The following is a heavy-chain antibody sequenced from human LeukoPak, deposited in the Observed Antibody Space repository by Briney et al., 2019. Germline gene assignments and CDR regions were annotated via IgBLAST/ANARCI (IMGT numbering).Heavy chain of an antibody. Sequence: SETLSLTCAVSGYSISSGYYWGWIRQPPGKGLEWIGSIYHSGSTYYNPSLKSRVTISVDTSKNQFSLKLSSVTAADTAVYYRADLWLNYWGQGTLVTVSS. CDR1: GYSISSGYY. CDR3: ADLWLNY. V-gene: IGHV4-38-2*01. CDR2: IYHSGST. D-gene: IGHD5-18*01. J-gene: IGHJ4*02.